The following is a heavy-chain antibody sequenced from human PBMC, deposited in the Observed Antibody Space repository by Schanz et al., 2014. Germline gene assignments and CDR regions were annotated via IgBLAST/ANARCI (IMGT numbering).Heavy chain of an antibody. D-gene: IGHD6-6*01. Sequence: EVQLVESGGGLIKPGGSLRLSCLASGFIFSNSWMSWVRQAPGKGLEWVANIKQDGSEKYYVDSVKGRFTISRDNAKNSLYLQMNSLRAEDTAVYYCVPMSIAAHWRQGTLVTVSS. CDR2: IKQDGSEK. J-gene: IGHJ4*02. V-gene: IGHV3-7*01. CDR1: GFIFSNSW. CDR3: VPMSIAAH.